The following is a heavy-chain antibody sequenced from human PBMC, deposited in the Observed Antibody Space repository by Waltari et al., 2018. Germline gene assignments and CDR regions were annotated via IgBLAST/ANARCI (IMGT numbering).Heavy chain of an antibody. CDR3: ATGIVVVPAANRGYAFDI. CDR2: INPNSGGT. D-gene: IGHD2-2*01. Sequence: QVQLVQSGAEVKKPGASVKVSCKASGYTFTGYYMHWVRQANRRGLEWMGWINPNSGGTIYAQNFQGRVTMTRDTSIITAYMELSRLRSDDTALYYCATGIVVVPAANRGYAFDIWGQGTMVTVSS. V-gene: IGHV1-2*02. CDR1: GYTFTGYY. J-gene: IGHJ3*02.